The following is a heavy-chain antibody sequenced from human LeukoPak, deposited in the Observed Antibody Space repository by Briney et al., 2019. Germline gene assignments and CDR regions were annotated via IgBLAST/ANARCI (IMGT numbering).Heavy chain of an antibody. CDR1: GYTFTGYY. V-gene: IGHV1-2*02. CDR2: INPNSGGT. Sequence: ASVKVSSKASGYTFTGYYMHWVRQAPGQGLEWMGWINPNSGGTNYAQKFQGRVSMTRDTSINTAYMELSRLTSDDTAVYYCARDLYSSGWTDAFDIWGQGTMVTVSS. D-gene: IGHD6-19*01. CDR3: ARDLYSSGWTDAFDI. J-gene: IGHJ3*02.